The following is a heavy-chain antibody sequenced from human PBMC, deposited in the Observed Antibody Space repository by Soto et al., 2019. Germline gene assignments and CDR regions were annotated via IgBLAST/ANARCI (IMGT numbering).Heavy chain of an antibody. CDR3: AKDPSDSGWAEIDY. CDR1: GFTFSSYG. J-gene: IGHJ4*02. Sequence: PGGSLRLSCAASGFTFSSYGMHWVRQAPGKGLEWVAVISYDGSNKYYADSVKGRFTISRDNSKNTLYLQMNSLRAEDTAVYYCAKDPSDSGWAEIDYWGQGTLVTVSS. V-gene: IGHV3-30*18. CDR2: ISYDGSNK. D-gene: IGHD6-19*01.